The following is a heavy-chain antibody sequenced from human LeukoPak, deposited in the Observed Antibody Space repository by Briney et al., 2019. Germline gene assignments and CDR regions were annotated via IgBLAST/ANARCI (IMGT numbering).Heavy chain of an antibody. Sequence: GGSLRLSCAASGFTFSSYWMYWVRQAPGKGPVWVARINTDGSSLNYADSVKGRFTISRDNSKNTLYLQMNSLRAEDTAVYYCARDSYSSSWFFDYWGQGTLVTVSS. CDR3: ARDSYSSSWFFDY. J-gene: IGHJ4*02. CDR1: GFTFSSYW. V-gene: IGHV3-74*01. CDR2: INTDGSSL. D-gene: IGHD6-13*01.